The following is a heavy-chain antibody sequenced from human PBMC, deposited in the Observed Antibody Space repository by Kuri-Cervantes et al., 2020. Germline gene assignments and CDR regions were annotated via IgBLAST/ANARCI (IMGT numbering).Heavy chain of an antibody. J-gene: IGHJ5*02. CDR2: IYNNENT. Sequence: SETLSLTCTVSGGSISGYYWSWIRQPAGEGLEWIGRIYNNENTNYNPSLKSRVTLSLDTSRNQFSLKLSSVTAADTAVYYCARDDAQYSSSWLRPWNNWFDPWGQGTLVTVSS. CDR3: ARDDAQYSSSWLRPWNNWFDP. D-gene: IGHD6-13*01. CDR1: GGSISGYY. V-gene: IGHV4-4*07.